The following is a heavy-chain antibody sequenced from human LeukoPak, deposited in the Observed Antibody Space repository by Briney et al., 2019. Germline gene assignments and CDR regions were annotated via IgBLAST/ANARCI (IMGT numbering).Heavy chain of an antibody. V-gene: IGHV4-4*07. CDR2: IYTSGST. Sequence: SETLSLTCTVSGGSISSYYWSWIRQPAGKGLEWIGRIYTSGSTNYNPSLKSRVTMSVDRSKNHFSLKLSSVTAADTAVYYCAGGYYYDSSFDYWGQGTLVTVSS. CDR1: GGSISSYY. CDR3: AGGYYYDSSFDY. J-gene: IGHJ4*02. D-gene: IGHD3-22*01.